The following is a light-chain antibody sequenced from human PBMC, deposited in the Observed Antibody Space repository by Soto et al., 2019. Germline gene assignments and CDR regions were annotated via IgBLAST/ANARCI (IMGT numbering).Light chain of an antibody. CDR3: QQYNKWPPWT. J-gene: IGKJ1*01. Sequence: EIVMTQSPATLSVSPGERSTLSCGASQSVSSNLAWYQQKPGQAPRLLIYGASNRATGIPARFSGSGSGTEFTLTISSLQSEDFAVYYCQQYNKWPPWTFGQGTKVDIK. CDR2: GAS. CDR1: QSVSSN. V-gene: IGKV3-15*01.